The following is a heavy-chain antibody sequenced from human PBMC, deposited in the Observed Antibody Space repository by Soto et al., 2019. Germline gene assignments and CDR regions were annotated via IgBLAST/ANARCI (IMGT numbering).Heavy chain of an antibody. CDR1: GFTFSSYA. D-gene: IGHD6-13*01. V-gene: IGHV3-23*01. CDR2: ISGSGGST. Sequence: GGSLRLSCAASGFTFSSYAMSWVRQAPGKGLEWVSAISGSGGSTYYADSVKGRFTISRENSKNTLYLQMNSLRAEDTAVYYCAKVGMPAGIKVLPFYYFDYWGQGTLVTVSS. J-gene: IGHJ4*02. CDR3: AKVGMPAGIKVLPFYYFDY.